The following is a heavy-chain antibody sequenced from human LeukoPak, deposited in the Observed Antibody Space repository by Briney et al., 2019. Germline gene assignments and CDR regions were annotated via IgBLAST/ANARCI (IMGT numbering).Heavy chain of an antibody. Sequence: ASVMVSCKVSGYTLTELSMHWVRQAPGKGLEWMGGFDPEDGETIYAQKFQGRVTMTEDTSTDTAYMELSSLRSEDTAVYYCATGEGSIFGVVDAFDVWGQGTMVTVSS. CDR3: ATGEGSIFGVVDAFDV. CDR2: FDPEDGET. D-gene: IGHD3-3*01. V-gene: IGHV1-24*01. J-gene: IGHJ3*01. CDR1: GYTLTELS.